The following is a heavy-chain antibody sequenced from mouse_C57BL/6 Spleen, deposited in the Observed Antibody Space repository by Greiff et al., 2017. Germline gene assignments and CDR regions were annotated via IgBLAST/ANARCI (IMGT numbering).Heavy chain of an antibody. CDR3: AKGHYDGDWYFDV. CDR2: IYPGSGNT. V-gene: IGHV1-76*01. Sequence: QVQLQQSGAELVRPGASVKLSCKASGYTFTDYYINWVKQRPGQGLEWIARIYPGSGNTYYNEKFKGKATLTAEKSSSTAYMQLSSLTSEDSAVYFCAKGHYDGDWYFDVWGTGTTVTVSS. J-gene: IGHJ1*03. CDR1: GYTFTDYY. D-gene: IGHD1-2*01.